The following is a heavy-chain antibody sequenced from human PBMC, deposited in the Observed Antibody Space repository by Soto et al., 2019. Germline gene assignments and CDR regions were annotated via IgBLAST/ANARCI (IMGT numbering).Heavy chain of an antibody. Sequence: SETLSLTCTVSGGPISSGDYYWSWIRQPPGKGLEWIGYIYYSGSTYYNPSLKSRVTISVDTSKNQFSLKLSSVTAADTAVYYCAREDLNYYDSSGYFYWGQGTLVTVSS. J-gene: IGHJ4*02. CDR2: IYYSGST. D-gene: IGHD3-22*01. CDR3: AREDLNYYDSSGYFY. CDR1: GGPISSGDYY. V-gene: IGHV4-30-4*01.